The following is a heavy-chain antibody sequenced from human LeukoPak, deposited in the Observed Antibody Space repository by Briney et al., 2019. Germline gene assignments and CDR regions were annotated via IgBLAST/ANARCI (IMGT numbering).Heavy chain of an antibody. CDR2: IYTRGSI. D-gene: IGHD3-10*01. CDR1: GGSISSYY. V-gene: IGHV4-4*07. J-gene: IGHJ4*02. Sequence: PSETLSLTCTVSGGSISSYYWSWIRQPAGKGLEWIGRIYTRGSIDYNPSLKSRVTISVDTSKNQFSLKLSSVTAADTAVYYCARATWPLCYFDFWGQGILVTVSS. CDR3: ARATWPLCYFDF.